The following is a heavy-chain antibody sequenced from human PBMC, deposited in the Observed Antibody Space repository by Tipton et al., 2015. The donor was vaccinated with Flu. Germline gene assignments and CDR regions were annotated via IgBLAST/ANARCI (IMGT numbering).Heavy chain of an antibody. J-gene: IGHJ3*02. V-gene: IGHV4-4*07. D-gene: IGHD3-22*01. CDR1: GGSISNYY. CDR2: IYTSGST. Sequence: TLSLTCTVSGGSISNYYWSWIRQPAGKGLEWIGRIYTSGSTNYNPSLKSRVTMSVDTSKNQFSLKLSSVTAADTAVYYCARVVYYDGSDYRGDAFDIWGQGTVVTVSS. CDR3: ARVVYYDGSDYRGDAFDI.